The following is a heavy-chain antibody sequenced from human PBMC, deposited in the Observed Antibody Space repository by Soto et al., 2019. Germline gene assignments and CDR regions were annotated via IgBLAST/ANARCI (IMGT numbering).Heavy chain of an antibody. CDR2: IKSKTDGGTT. V-gene: IGHV3-15*01. Sequence: EVQLVESGGGLVKPGGSLRLSCAASGFTFSNAWMSWVRQAPGKGLEWVGGIKSKTDGGTTDYAAPVKGRFTISRDDAKHTLYLQMTSLKTENTAVYYCTTDRGYRYGWLLHYYCGMAVWGQGNTVTVSS. CDR1: GFTFSNAW. CDR3: TTDRGYRYGWLLHYYCGMAV. J-gene: IGHJ6*02. D-gene: IGHD5-18*01.